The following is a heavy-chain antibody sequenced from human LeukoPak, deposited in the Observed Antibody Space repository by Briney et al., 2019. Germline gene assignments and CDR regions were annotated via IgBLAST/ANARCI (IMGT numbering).Heavy chain of an antibody. D-gene: IGHD1-26*01. CDR1: GYTFTSYD. CDR3: ARARSGSSHFDY. CDR2: INPNSGGT. Sequence: AASVKVSCKASGYTFTSYDINWVRQAPGQGLEWMGWINPNSGGTNYAQKFQGRVTMTRDTSISTAYMELSRLRSDDTAVYYCARARSGSSHFDYWGQGTLVTVSS. V-gene: IGHV1-2*02. J-gene: IGHJ4*02.